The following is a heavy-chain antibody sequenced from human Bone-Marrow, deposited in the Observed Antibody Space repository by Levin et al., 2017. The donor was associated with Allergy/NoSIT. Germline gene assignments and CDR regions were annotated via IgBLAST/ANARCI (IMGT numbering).Heavy chain of an antibody. J-gene: IGHJ4*02. CDR3: ATFYGPGISFDY. CDR1: GYALTDLY. D-gene: IGHD2/OR15-2a*01. CDR2: FDLEDGKP. V-gene: IGHV1-24*01. Sequence: VASVKVSCKASGYALTDLYIHWVRQAPGKGLEWMGGFDLEDGKPVYAQKFQGRVTMTEDTPTDTAYMELSSLISDDTAVYYCATFYGPGISFDYWGQGTLVTVSS.